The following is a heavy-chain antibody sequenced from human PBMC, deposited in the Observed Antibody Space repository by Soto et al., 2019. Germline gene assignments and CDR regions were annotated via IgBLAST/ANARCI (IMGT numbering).Heavy chain of an antibody. CDR2: VIPIFGTA. V-gene: IGHV1-69*01. Sequence: QVQLVQSGAEVKKPGSSVKVSCKASGGTFSSYAIIWVRQASGQGLEWLGGVIPIFGTANYAQKFQGRVTITADESTSTAYMELSSLRSEDTAVYYCARFAAEGNYYYYGMDVWAQGTTVTVSS. CDR3: ARFAAEGNYYYYGMDV. CDR1: GGTFSSYA. J-gene: IGHJ6*02. D-gene: IGHD3-10*01.